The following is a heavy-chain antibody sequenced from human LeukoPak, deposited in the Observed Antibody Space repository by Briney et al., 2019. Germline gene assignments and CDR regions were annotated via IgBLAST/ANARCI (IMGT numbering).Heavy chain of an antibody. D-gene: IGHD2-15*01. V-gene: IGHV3-7*01. J-gene: IGHJ4*02. CDR1: GFTFSRYW. CDR2: IKQNGSEK. CDR3: AREVRAGGSSHFDY. Sequence: GGSLRLSCAASGFTFSRYWMSWVRQAPGKGLEWVANIKQNGSEKYYVDSVKGRFTISRDNAKNSLYLQMNSLRAEDTAVYYCAREVRAGGSSHFDYWGQGTLVTVSS.